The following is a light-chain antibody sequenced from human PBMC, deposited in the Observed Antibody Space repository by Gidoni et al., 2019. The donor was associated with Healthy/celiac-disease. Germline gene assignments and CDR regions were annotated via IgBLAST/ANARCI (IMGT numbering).Light chain of an antibody. CDR1: KSVSSY. CDR3: RQRSDWPPWT. V-gene: IGKV3-11*01. Sequence: EIVLTQSPATLSLSPGERATLSCRASKSVSSYLACYQQKPGQAARLLISDASYRATGSPSSFGGGGSGTEFTITISSLEPEEFAVYYCRQRSDWPPWTLGQGTKVEIK. J-gene: IGKJ1*01. CDR2: DAS.